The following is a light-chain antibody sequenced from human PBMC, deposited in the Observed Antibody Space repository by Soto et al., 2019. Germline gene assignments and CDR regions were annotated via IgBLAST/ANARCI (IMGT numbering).Light chain of an antibody. CDR1: SSDVGDYDY. V-gene: IGLV2-14*03. CDR2: DVS. Sequence: QSALTQPASVSGSPGQSITFSCTGTSSDVGDYDYVSWYQQHPGEAPKLMIYDVSKRPSGVSNRFSGSKSGNTASLTISGLQPEDEAEYSCSSYTSSGTLVVFGGGTKLTVL. CDR3: SSYTSSGTLVV. J-gene: IGLJ2*01.